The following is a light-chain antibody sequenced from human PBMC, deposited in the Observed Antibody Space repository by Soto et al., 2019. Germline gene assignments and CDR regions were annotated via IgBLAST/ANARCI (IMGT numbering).Light chain of an antibody. CDR3: QQYNELPLT. CDR1: QSIISS. J-gene: IGKJ4*01. CDR2: GAS. Sequence: IVMTQSPATMSVSPGERATLSCRASQSIISSVAWYQQKPGQAPRLLIYGASTRATGVPDRVSGSGSGTEFTLTISSLQSGDFSVYYCQQYNELPLTFGGGTKVEIK. V-gene: IGKV3-15*01.